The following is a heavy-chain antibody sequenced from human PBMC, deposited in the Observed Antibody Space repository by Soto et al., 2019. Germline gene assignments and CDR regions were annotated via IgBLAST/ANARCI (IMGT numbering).Heavy chain of an antibody. CDR3: AGSYSSGNWYFDY. CDR2: TSTSSTTK. D-gene: IGHD3-10*01. Sequence: GGSLRLSCAASGFSFSAYSMNRVRQAPGKGLEWIPYTSTSSTTKYYADSVRGRFSISRDNANDLLYLGMDKLRDEDTGIYYCAGSYSSGNWYFDYWGLGTPVTVSS. V-gene: IGHV3-48*02. J-gene: IGHJ4*02. CDR1: GFSFSAYS.